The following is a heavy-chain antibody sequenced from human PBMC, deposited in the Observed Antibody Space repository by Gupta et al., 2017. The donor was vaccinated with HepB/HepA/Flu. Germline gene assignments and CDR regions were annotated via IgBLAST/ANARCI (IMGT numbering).Heavy chain of an antibody. Sequence: EVQLVASGGGLVQPGGSLRLSCAASGFTFSSYEMNWVRQAPGKGLEWVSYISSSGSTIYYADAVKGRFTISRDNAKNSLYLQMNSLRAEETAVYYCARGLSITICGYEVGAFDIWGQGTMVTVSS. CDR2: ISSSGSTI. CDR1: GFTFSSYE. V-gene: IGHV3-48*03. J-gene: IGHJ3*02. D-gene: IGHD3-3*01. CDR3: ARGLSITICGYEVGAFDI.